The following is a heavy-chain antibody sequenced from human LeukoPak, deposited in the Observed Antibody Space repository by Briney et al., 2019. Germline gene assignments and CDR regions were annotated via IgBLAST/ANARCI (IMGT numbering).Heavy chain of an antibody. CDR3: ARQYSSGWYKGYLQY. Sequence: SETLSLTCGVNGGSFSGYYWSWIRQPPGKGLEWIGEINHSGSTNYNPSFKSRVTISVDTSKNQFSLKLSSVTAADTAVYYCARQYSSGWYKGYLQYWGQGTLVTVSS. V-gene: IGHV4-34*01. D-gene: IGHD6-19*01. CDR2: INHSGST. CDR1: GGSFSGYY. J-gene: IGHJ1*01.